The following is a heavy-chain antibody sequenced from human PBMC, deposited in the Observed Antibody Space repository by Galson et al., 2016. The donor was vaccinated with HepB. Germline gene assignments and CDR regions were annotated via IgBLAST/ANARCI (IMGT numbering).Heavy chain of an antibody. J-gene: IGHJ5*02. CDR3: ARAPECTGGVCYDNWLDP. CDR2: MYTAGHT. D-gene: IGHD2-8*02. CDR1: GFYISRSY. Sequence: SCAASGFYISRSYMAWVRQAPGKGLEWVSVMYTAGHTYYADSVRGRFTISRDNPKNILSLQMNSLRVEDTAVYYCARAPECTGGVCYDNWLDPWGQGTLVTGSS. V-gene: IGHV3-53*01.